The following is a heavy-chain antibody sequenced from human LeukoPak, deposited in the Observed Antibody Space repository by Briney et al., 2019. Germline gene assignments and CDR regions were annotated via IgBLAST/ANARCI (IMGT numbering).Heavy chain of an antibody. CDR3: AKGGLSIMGY. Sequence: GGPLRLSCGASGITFSSYSMNWVRQAPGKGLEWVSYISSSGSTKYYADSVKGRFTISRDNARNSLYLQMSSLRAEDTAVYFCAKGGLSIMGYWGQGTLVTVSS. D-gene: IGHD2/OR15-2a*01. V-gene: IGHV3-48*01. CDR1: GITFSSYS. CDR2: ISSSGSTK. J-gene: IGHJ4*02.